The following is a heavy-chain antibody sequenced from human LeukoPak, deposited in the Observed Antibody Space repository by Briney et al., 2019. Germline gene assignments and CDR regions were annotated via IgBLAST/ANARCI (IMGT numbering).Heavy chain of an antibody. CDR2: MYTSEST. D-gene: IGHD2-2*01. CDR3: ARTLLPAASNNWFDP. CDR1: AGSISSGSYY. J-gene: IGHJ5*02. Sequence: SQTLSLTCTVSAGSISSGSYYWSWIRQPAGKGLEWIGRMYTSESTNYNPSLKSRVIISVDTSKNQFSLKLSSVTAADTAVYYCARTLLPAASNNWFDPWGQGTLVTVSS. V-gene: IGHV4-61*02.